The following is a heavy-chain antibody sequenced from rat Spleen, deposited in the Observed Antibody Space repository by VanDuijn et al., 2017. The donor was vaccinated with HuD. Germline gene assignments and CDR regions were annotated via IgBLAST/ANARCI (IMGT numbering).Heavy chain of an antibody. CDR1: GFTFSDYY. CDR3: TRAGWTKEGIVRFEY. CDR2: ISYDGSST. V-gene: IGHV5-29*01. J-gene: IGHJ2*01. D-gene: IGHD1-11*01. Sequence: EVQLVESDGGLVQPGRSLKLSCAASGFTFSDYYMAWVRQAPTKGLEWVATISYDGSSTYYRDSVKGRFTISRNNAENTLYLQMDSLRSEDKATYYCTRAGWTKEGIVRFEYWGQGVMVTVSS.